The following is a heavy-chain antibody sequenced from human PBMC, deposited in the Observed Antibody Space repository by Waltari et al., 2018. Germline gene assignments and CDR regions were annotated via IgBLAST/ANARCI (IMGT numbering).Heavy chain of an antibody. D-gene: IGHD6-13*01. V-gene: IGHV3-21*06. J-gene: IGHJ4*02. CDR1: GFSFRTST. CDR2: ISSGSSSI. Sequence: EVQLVESGGGLVKPGGSLRLSCAASGFSFRTSTMHWVRQAPGKGMEWVSSISSGSSSIYYADAVKVRFTISRDNTKNSLYLQMNSLRAEDTAVYYCARDGGEQRLVPWGQGTLVTVSS. CDR3: ARDGGEQRLVP.